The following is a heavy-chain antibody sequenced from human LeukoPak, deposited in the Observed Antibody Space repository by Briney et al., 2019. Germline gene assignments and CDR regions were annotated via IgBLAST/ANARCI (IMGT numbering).Heavy chain of an antibody. V-gene: IGHV1-2*02. CDR3: ARDARIAVAGGEFDY. CDR2: INPNSGGT. J-gene: IGHJ4*02. Sequence: ASVKVSCKASGGTFSSYAISWVRQAPGQGLEWMGWINPNSGGTNYAQKFQGRVTMTRDTSISTAYMELSRLRSDDTAVYYCARDARIAVAGGEFDYWGQGTLVTVSS. CDR1: GGTFSSYA. D-gene: IGHD6-19*01.